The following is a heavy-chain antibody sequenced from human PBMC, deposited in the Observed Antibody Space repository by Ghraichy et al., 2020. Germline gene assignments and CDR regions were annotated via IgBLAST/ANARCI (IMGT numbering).Heavy chain of an antibody. V-gene: IGHV4-59*12. CDR1: GGSIGTDY. Sequence: SETLSLTCTVSGGSIGTDYWSWIRQPPGKTLEWIGFIHHSGSTNYNPSLTSRVTLSVDTSKNQFSLKLNSVTAADTAVYYCAREISATGNAFDIWGQGTKVTVSS. CDR2: IHHSGST. D-gene: IGHD6-13*01. J-gene: IGHJ3*02. CDR3: AREISATGNAFDI.